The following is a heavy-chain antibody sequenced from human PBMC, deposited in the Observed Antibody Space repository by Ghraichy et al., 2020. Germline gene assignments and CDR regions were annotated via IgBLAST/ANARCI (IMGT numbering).Heavy chain of an antibody. CDR2: INPSGGST. CDR1: GYTFTSYY. V-gene: IGHV1-46*01. D-gene: IGHD1-26*01. CDR3: EVRMMSSTDYMDV. Sequence: ASVKVSCKASGYTFTSYYMHWVRQAPGQGLEWMGIINPSGGSTSYAQKFQGRVTMTRDTSTSTVYMELSSLRSEDTAVYYCEVRMMSSTDYMDVWGKGTTVTVSS. J-gene: IGHJ6*03.